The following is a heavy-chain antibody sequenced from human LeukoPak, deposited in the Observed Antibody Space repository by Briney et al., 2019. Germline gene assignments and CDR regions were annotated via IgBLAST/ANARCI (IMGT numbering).Heavy chain of an antibody. J-gene: IGHJ4*02. CDR1: GDSISSSTYY. D-gene: IGHD4-17*01. CDR3: ARLAHYWNYGDNGIDY. CDR2: IYYSGTT. Sequence: PSETLSLTCSVSGDSISSSTYYWGWIRQPPGKRLEWMGSIYYSGTTYYNPSLKSRVTISVDTSKNQFSLKLSSVTAADTAVYYCARLAHYWNYGDNGIDYWGQGTLVTVSS. V-gene: IGHV4-39*07.